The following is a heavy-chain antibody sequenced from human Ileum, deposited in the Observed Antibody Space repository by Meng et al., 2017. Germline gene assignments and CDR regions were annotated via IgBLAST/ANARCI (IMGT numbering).Heavy chain of an antibody. Sequence: QVRLQESGPGLVNPSQTRSLTCTVSGGSISSGGYYWGWIRQHPGKGLEWIGYIFYSGSTYYNSSLKSRINISVDTSKNQFSLKVSSETAADTAVYYCARVRRGLGLRFDPWGQGTLVTVSS. CDR3: ARVRRGLGLRFDP. CDR2: IFYSGST. V-gene: IGHV4-31*03. CDR1: GGSISSGGYY. J-gene: IGHJ5*02. D-gene: IGHD3/OR15-3a*01.